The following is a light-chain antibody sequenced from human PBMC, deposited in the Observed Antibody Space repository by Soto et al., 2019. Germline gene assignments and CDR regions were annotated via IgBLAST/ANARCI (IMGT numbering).Light chain of an antibody. CDR2: DAS. CDR1: QSVSSY. J-gene: IGKJ1*01. CDR3: QQRSNWWT. V-gene: IGKV3-11*01. Sequence: EIVLTQSPATLSLSPGERATLSCRASQSVSSYLAWYQQKPGQAPRLLIYDASNRATGIPARFSGSGSGTDFTLTISSLEPEDGAVYYCQQRSNWWTFGQGTKVEIK.